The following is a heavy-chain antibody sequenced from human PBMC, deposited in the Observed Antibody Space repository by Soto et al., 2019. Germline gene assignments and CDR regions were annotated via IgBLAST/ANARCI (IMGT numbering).Heavy chain of an antibody. V-gene: IGHV1-18*01. D-gene: IGHD6-13*01. Sequence: ASVKVSCKAYGYTFTNFGVTWVRRAPGQGLEWMGWISAYTDTPNYAQKFQGRVTMTIDTSTSTAYMDLRSLTSDDTAVYYCARVIAGVEAWFEPWGQGTLVIVSS. J-gene: IGHJ5*02. CDR1: GYTFTNFG. CDR3: ARVIAGVEAWFEP. CDR2: ISAYTDTP.